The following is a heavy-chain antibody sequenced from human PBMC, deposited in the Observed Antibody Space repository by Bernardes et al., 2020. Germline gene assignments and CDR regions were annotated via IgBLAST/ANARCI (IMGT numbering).Heavy chain of an antibody. J-gene: IGHJ6*03. D-gene: IGHD7-27*01. CDR3: ARAGPGYYYYYMDV. CDR1: GYTFTSYD. CDR2: MNPNSGNT. Sequence: ASVKVSCKASGYTFTSYDINWVRQATGQGLEWMGWMNPNSGNTGYAQKFQGRVTMTRNTSISTAYMELSSLRSEDTAVYYCARAGPGYYYYYMDVWGKGTTVTVSS. V-gene: IGHV1-8*01.